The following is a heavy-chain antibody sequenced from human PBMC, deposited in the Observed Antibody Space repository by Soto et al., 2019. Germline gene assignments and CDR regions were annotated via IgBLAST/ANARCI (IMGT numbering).Heavy chain of an antibody. Sequence: PGESLKISCKGSGYSFTSYWIGWVRQMPGKGLEWMGIIYPGDSDTGYSPSFQGQVTISADKSISTAYLQWSSLKASDTAMYYCARHEYSSPADPRGYYYYYGMDVWGQGTTVTVSS. CDR1: GYSFTSYW. V-gene: IGHV5-51*01. J-gene: IGHJ6*02. CDR3: ARHEYSSPADPRGYYYYYGMDV. CDR2: IYPGDSDT. D-gene: IGHD6-6*01.